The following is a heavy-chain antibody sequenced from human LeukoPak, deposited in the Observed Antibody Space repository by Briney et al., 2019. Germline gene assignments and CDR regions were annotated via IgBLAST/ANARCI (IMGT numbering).Heavy chain of an antibody. Sequence: SETLSLTCAVYGGSFSGYYWSWIRQPPGKGLEWIGEINHSGSTDYNPSLKSRVTISVDTSKNQFSLKLSSVTAADTAVYYCARVGGYYGSGSSYYYGMDVWGQGTTVTVSS. CDR1: GGSFSGYY. CDR3: ARVGGYYGSGSSYYYGMDV. CDR2: INHSGST. V-gene: IGHV4-34*01. J-gene: IGHJ6*02. D-gene: IGHD3-10*01.